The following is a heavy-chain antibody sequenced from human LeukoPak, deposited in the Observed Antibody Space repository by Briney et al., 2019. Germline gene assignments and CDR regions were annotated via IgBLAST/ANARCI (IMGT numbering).Heavy chain of an antibody. Sequence: SETLSLTCTVSGGSISSSSYYWGWIRQPPGKGLEWIGSIYYSGSTYYNPSLKSRVTISVDTSKNQFSLKLSSVTAADTAVYYCARLGQDYSNYRLEPYFDYWGQGTLVTVSS. CDR2: IYYSGST. CDR3: ARLGQDYSNYRLEPYFDY. D-gene: IGHD4-11*01. CDR1: GGSISSSSYY. J-gene: IGHJ4*02. V-gene: IGHV4-39*01.